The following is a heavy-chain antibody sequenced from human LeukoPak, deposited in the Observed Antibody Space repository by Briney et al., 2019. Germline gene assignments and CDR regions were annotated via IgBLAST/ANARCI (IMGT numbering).Heavy chain of an antibody. J-gene: IGHJ5*02. CDR3: AKDRYGGNSLGLNWFDP. D-gene: IGHD4-23*01. V-gene: IGHV3-33*06. CDR2: IWYDGSNK. Sequence: GGSLRLSCAASGFTFSSYGVHWVRQAPGKGLEWVAVIWYDGSNKYYADSVKGRFTISRDNSKNTLYLQMNSLRAEDTAVYYCAKDRYGGNSLGLNWFDPWGQGTLVTVSS. CDR1: GFTFSSYG.